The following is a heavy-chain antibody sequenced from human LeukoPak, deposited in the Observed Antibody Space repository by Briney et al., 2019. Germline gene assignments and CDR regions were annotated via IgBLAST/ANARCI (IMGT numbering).Heavy chain of an antibody. J-gene: IGHJ4*02. Sequence: GGSLRLSCAASGFTFSSYWMSWVRQAPGKGLEWVANIKQDGSEKYYVDSGKGRFTISRDNAKNSLYLQMNSLRAEDTAVYYCVADPGLGELFPLDYWGQGTLVTVSS. D-gene: IGHD3-10*01. CDR1: GFTFSSYW. V-gene: IGHV3-7*01. CDR2: IKQDGSEK. CDR3: VADPGLGELFPLDY.